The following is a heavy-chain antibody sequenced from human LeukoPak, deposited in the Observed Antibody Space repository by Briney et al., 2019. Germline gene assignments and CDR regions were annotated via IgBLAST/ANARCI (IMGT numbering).Heavy chain of an antibody. J-gene: IGHJ4*02. CDR3: ARDLWGSGIDN. V-gene: IGHV4-61*02. Sequence: SQTLSLTCTVSGGSIRSGSYYWSWIRQPAGKGLEWIGRIYTSGSTNYNPSLKSRVTISVDTSKNQFSLKLSSVTAADTAVYYCARDLWGSGIDNWGQGTLVTVSS. CDR1: GGSIRSGSYY. CDR2: IYTSGST. D-gene: IGHD3-10*01.